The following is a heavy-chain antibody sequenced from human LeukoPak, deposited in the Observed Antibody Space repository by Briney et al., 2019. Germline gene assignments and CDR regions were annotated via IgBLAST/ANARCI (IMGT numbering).Heavy chain of an antibody. CDR3: VTGYFETRREGL. CDR2: IVVDRANT. CDR1: GYTFTSYG. V-gene: IGHV1-58*02. D-gene: IGHD3-22*01. Sequence: GASVKVSCKASGYTFTSYGITWVRQAPGQGLEWIGWIVVDRANTNYAQKFQERVTITRDMSTDTVYMELSSLRPEDTGMYYCVTGYFETRREGLWGQGTLVTVSS. J-gene: IGHJ4*02.